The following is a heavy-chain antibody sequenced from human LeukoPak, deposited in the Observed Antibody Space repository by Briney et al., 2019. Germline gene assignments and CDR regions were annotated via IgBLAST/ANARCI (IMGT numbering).Heavy chain of an antibody. CDR2: IYSGDST. CDR3: ARFADYGNGLDY. CDR1: GFTVSSNY. V-gene: IGHV3-53*01. J-gene: IGHJ4*02. Sequence: PGGSLRLSCVASGFTVSSNYTSWVRQAPGKGLEWVSVIYSGDSTYYADSVKGRFTFSRDNSKNTLYLQMNSLRAEDTAVYYCARFADYGNGLDYWGQGTLVTVSS. D-gene: IGHD4-17*01.